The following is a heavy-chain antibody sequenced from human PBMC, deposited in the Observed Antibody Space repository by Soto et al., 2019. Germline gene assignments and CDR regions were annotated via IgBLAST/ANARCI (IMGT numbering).Heavy chain of an antibody. CDR3: AIDLRYRMVASINWFDH. J-gene: IGHJ5*02. D-gene: IGHD2-15*01. CDR1: GYTFTSYG. Sequence: QVQLVQSGAEVKKPGASVKVSCKASGYTFTSYGISWVRQPPGQGREWMGWISDYNGNTNYAQKLQGRVTMTTDTSQSKAYMELRSLRYDDTAVYYCAIDLRYRMVASINWFDHWGQGTLVTVSA. CDR2: ISDYNGNT. V-gene: IGHV1-18*01.